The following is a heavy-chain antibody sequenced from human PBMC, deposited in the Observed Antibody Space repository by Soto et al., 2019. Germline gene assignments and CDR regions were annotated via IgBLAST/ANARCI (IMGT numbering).Heavy chain of an antibody. CDR1: GFTFSTYA. Sequence: EVQLLESGGGLVQPGGSLRLSCAASGFTFSTYAMIWVRQAPGKGLEWVSVITGSGGSTYYADSVKGRFTISRDTSKNTLFLQMNSVRAEDTAVYYCAKDRYGDYGGIDYWGQGTMVTGSS. V-gene: IGHV3-23*01. D-gene: IGHD4-17*01. J-gene: IGHJ4*02. CDR3: AKDRYGDYGGIDY. CDR2: ITGSGGST.